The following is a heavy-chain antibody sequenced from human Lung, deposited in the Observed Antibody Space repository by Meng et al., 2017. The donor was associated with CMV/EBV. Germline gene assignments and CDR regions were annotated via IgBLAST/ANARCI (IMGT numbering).Heavy chain of an antibody. J-gene: IGHJ6*02. Sequence: ASVXVSXXASGYTFTGYYMDWVRQAPGQGLEWIGWINPNSGGTNYAQKFQGRVTMTRDTSISTAYMELSRLRSDDTAVYYCARDDSDYGDYGGVYYYRMDVWGQGTTVTVSS. V-gene: IGHV1-2*02. CDR3: ARDDSDYGDYGGVYYYRMDV. CDR1: GYTFTGYY. CDR2: INPNSGGT. D-gene: IGHD4-17*01.